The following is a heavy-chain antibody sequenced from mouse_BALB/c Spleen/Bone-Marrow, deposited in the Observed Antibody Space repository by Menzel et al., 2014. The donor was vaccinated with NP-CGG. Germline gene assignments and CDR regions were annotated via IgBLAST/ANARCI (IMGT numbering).Heavy chain of an antibody. V-gene: IGHV2-6-2*01. CDR1: GFSLTSYG. CDR3: ARSGNDYAMDY. CDR2: IWRDRST. Sequence: QVQLKQSGPDLVAPSQSLSLTCTVSGFSLTSYGLHWGRQPPGKGLEWLGMIWRDRSTTYNSALKSRLSISKANSKRQVLLKMNSLQTDDTAMYYCARSGNDYAMDYWGQGTSGTVSS. D-gene: IGHD4-1*01. J-gene: IGHJ4*01.